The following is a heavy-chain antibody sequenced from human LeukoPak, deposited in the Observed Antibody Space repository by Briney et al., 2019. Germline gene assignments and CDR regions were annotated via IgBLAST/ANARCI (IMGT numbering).Heavy chain of an antibody. CDR1: GFTFGSYA. CDR2: IGWSSSVI. V-gene: IGHV3-48*02. J-gene: IGHJ4*01. D-gene: IGHD3-3*01. CDR3: ARDSGVDAHIDY. Sequence: GGSLRLSCAASGFTFGSYALNWVRQAPGKGLEWVSYIGWSSSVIYYTDSVKGRFTISRDDAKNSLYLQMNSLRDEDTAIYYCARDSGVDAHIDYWGHGTLVTVSA.